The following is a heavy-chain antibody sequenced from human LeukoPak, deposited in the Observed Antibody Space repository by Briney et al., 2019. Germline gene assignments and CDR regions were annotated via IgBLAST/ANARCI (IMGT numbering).Heavy chain of an antibody. CDR1: DGSFSGYY. Sequence: PSETLSLTCAVYDGSFSGYYWSWTRQPPGKGLEWIGEMNHSGSTSSNPSLRSRVTISVDTSKNQFSLKLSSVTAADTAVYYCARRSNWYFDLWGRGTLVTVSS. CDR2: MNHSGST. J-gene: IGHJ2*01. V-gene: IGHV4-34*01. CDR3: ARRSNWYFDL.